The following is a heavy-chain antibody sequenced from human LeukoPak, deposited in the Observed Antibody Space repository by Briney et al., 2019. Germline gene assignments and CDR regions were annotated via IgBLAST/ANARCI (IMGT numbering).Heavy chain of an antibody. CDR3: AKDIPVQYGTASL. Sequence: GGSLRLSCAASGFTFSSYSMNWVRQAPGKGLEWVSSISSSSSYIYYADSLKGRFTISRDNSKNTVYLQMNSLSTEDTAVYYCAKDIPVQYGTASLWGQGTLVTVSS. CDR1: GFTFSSYS. D-gene: IGHD3-10*01. CDR2: ISSSSSYI. J-gene: IGHJ4*02. V-gene: IGHV3-21*01.